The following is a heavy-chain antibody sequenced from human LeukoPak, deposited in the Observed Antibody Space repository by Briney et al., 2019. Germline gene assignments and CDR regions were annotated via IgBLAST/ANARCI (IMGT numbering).Heavy chain of an antibody. V-gene: IGHV1-69*01. CDR2: IIPILGTA. CDR3: ARGGSDVDTAMVPFDY. D-gene: IGHD5-18*01. CDR1: GGTFSSYA. J-gene: IGHJ4*02. Sequence: SVKVSCKASGGTFSSYAISWVRQAPGQGLEWMGGIIPILGTANYAQKFQGRVTITADESTSTAYMELSSLRSEDTAVYYCARGGSDVDTAMVPFDYWGQGTLVTVSS.